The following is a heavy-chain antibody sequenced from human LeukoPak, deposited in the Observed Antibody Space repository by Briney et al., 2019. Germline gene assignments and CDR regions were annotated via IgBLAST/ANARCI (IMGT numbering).Heavy chain of an antibody. J-gene: IGHJ5*02. CDR3: ARDRQYCSSTSCYAGFWFDP. CDR1: GGTFISYA. CDR2: IIPIFGTA. Sequence: SVKVSCKASGGTFISYAISWVRQAPGQGLEWMGGIIPIFGTANYAQKFQGRVTITADESTSTAYMELSSLRSEDTAVYYCARDRQYCSSTSCYAGFWFDPWGQGTLVTVSS. V-gene: IGHV1-69*13. D-gene: IGHD2-2*01.